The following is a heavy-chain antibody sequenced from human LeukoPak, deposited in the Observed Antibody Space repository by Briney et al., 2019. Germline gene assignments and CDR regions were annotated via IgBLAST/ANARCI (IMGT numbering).Heavy chain of an antibody. CDR2: LDPEDGET. CDR1: GYTLTELS. V-gene: IGHV1-24*01. J-gene: IGHJ5*02. Sequence: ASVKVSCKVSGYTLTELSMHWVRQAPGKGLEWMGGLDPEDGETIYAQKFQGRVTMIEDTSTDTAYMELSSLRSEDTAVYYCATIVVVPAASPNWFDPWGQGTLVTVSS. D-gene: IGHD2-2*01. CDR3: ATIVVVPAASPNWFDP.